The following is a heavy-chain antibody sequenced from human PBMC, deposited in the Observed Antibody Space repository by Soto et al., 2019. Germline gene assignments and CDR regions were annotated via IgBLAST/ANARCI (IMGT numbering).Heavy chain of an antibody. Sequence: SETLSLTCSVSGGSISSGYWTWIRHPPGKGLEWIGYIYLGGSINYNPSLKSRVTISVDTSKNQFSLKLSSVTAADTAVYYCAVSLGVAAAGSSWFDPWGQGTLVTVSS. D-gene: IGHD6-13*01. CDR2: IYLGGSI. J-gene: IGHJ5*02. CDR3: AVSLGVAAAGSSWFDP. V-gene: IGHV4-4*09. CDR1: GGSISSGY.